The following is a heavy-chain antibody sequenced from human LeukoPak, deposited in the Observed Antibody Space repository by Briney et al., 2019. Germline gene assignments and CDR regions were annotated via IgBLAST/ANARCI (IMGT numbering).Heavy chain of an antibody. D-gene: IGHD2-2*01. CDR3: AKAFDYCTSTSCADFDY. Sequence: GSLRLSCAASGFTFSSYAMSWVRQAPGKGLEWVSGISGSGGITYYADSVKGRFTISRDNSKNTLYLQMNSLRAEDTAVYYCAKAFDYCTSTSCADFDYWGQGTLVTVSS. J-gene: IGHJ4*02. CDR1: GFTFSSYA. CDR2: ISGSGGIT. V-gene: IGHV3-23*01.